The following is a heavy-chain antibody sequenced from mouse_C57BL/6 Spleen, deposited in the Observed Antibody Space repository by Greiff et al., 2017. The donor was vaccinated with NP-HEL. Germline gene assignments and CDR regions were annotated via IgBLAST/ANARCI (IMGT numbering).Heavy chain of an antibody. CDR1: GYTFTDHT. Sequence: VKLMESDAELVKPGASVKISCKVSGYTFTDHTIHWMKQRPEQGLEWIGYIYPRDGSTKYNEKFKGKATLTADKSSSTAYMQLNSLTSEDSAVYFCARSVYYGSSPFAYWGQGTLVTVSA. CDR2: IYPRDGST. CDR3: ARSVYYGSSPFAY. J-gene: IGHJ3*01. V-gene: IGHV1-78*01. D-gene: IGHD1-1*01.